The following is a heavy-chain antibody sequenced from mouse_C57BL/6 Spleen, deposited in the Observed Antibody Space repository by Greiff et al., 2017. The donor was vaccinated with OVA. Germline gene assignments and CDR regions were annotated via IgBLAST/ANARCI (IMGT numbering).Heavy chain of an antibody. CDR1: GFTFSDYG. V-gene: IGHV5-17*01. Sequence: EVQLVESGGGLVKPGGSLKLSCAASGFTFSDYGMHWVRQAPEQGLEWVAYISSGSSTIYYADTVKGRFTISRDNAKNTLFLQMTSLRSEDTAMYYCARTYYYGSSYDAMDYWGQGTSVTVSS. D-gene: IGHD1-1*01. CDR2: ISSGSSTI. J-gene: IGHJ4*01. CDR3: ARTYYYGSSYDAMDY.